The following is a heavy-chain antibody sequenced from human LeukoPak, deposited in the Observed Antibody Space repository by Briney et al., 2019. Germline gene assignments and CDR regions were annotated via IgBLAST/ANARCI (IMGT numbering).Heavy chain of an antibody. D-gene: IGHD3-10*01. V-gene: IGHV1-46*01. CDR3: ARDLWGSGSYYPGFDY. J-gene: IGHJ4*02. CDR1: GYTFTSYY. Sequence: ASVKVSCKASGYTFTSYYMHWVRQAPGQGLERMGIINPSGGSTSYAQKFQGRVTMTRDTSTSTVYMELSSLRSEDTAVYYCARDLWGSGSYYPGFDYWGQGTLVTVSS. CDR2: INPSGGST.